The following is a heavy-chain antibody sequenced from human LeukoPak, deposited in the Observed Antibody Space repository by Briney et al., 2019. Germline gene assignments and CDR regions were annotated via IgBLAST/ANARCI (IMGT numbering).Heavy chain of an antibody. CDR3: ARDTPIDRYCSGGSCYVDAFDI. CDR1: GGVFTDYS. CDR2: IIPIFGTA. Sequence: ASVKVSCKAPGGVFTDYSISWVRQAPGQGLEWMGGIIPIFGTANYAQKFQGRVTITADQSTRTAYMELSSLRSDDTAVYFCARDTPIDRYCSGGSCYVDAFDIWGQGTMVTVSS. J-gene: IGHJ3*02. V-gene: IGHV1-69*13. D-gene: IGHD2-15*01.